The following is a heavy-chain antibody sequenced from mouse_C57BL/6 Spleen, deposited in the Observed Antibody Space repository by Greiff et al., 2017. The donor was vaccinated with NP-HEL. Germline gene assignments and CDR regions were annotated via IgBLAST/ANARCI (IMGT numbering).Heavy chain of an antibody. D-gene: IGHD1-1*01. CDR3: ARSLITTVAFDY. CDR1: GYTFTSYW. V-gene: IGHV1-69*01. J-gene: IGHJ2*01. Sequence: VQLQQPGAELVMPGASVKLSCKASGYTFTSYWMHWVKQRPGQGLEWIGEIDPSDSYTNYNQKFKGKSTLTVDKSSSTAYMQLSSLTSEDSAVYYCARSLITTVAFDYWGQGTTLTVSS. CDR2: IDPSDSYT.